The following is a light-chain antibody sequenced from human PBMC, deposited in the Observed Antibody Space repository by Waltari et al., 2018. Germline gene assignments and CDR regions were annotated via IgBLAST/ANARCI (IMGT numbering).Light chain of an antibody. CDR2: SNN. CDR1: NSNIGTNT. CDR3: AAWDDSLNGPV. Sequence: QSVLTQPPSASGTPGQRVSISCSGSNSNIGTNTVNWYQQLPGTAPKLLIYSNNNRPSGVPDRFSGSKSGTSASLAISGLQSEDEAEYYYAAWDDSLNGPVFGAGTKLTVL. V-gene: IGLV1-44*01. J-gene: IGLJ3*02.